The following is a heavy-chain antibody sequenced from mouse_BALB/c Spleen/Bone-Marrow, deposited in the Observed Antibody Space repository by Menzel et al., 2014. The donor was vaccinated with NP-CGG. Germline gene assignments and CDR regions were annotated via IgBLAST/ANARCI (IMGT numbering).Heavy chain of an antibody. CDR3: AREVIYYDYAGFAY. Sequence: VQLQQSGPELVKPGASMKISCKASGYSFTGYTMNWVKQSHGKNLEWIGLINPYNGGTSYNQKFKGKATLTVDKSSSTAYMKLLSLTSEDSAVYYCAREVIYYDYAGFAYWGQGTLVTVSA. D-gene: IGHD2-4*01. V-gene: IGHV1-26*01. CDR1: GYSFTGYT. J-gene: IGHJ3*01. CDR2: INPYNGGT.